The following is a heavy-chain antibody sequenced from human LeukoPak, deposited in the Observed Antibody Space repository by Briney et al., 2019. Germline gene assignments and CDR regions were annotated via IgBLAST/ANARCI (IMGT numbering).Heavy chain of an antibody. J-gene: IGHJ4*02. V-gene: IGHV3-7*01. Sequence: PGGSLRLSCAASGFTFSTYWMTWVRQAPGKGLEWVANIKQDGSEKYYVDSVKGRFTISRDNAKNSLYLQMNSLRAEDTAVYHCARGRLTYYYDSSGYPFDYWGQGTLVTVSS. CDR3: ARGRLTYYYDSSGYPFDY. CDR1: GFTFSTYW. CDR2: IKQDGSEK. D-gene: IGHD3-22*01.